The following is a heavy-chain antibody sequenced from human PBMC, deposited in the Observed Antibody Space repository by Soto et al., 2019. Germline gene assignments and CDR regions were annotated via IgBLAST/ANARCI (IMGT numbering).Heavy chain of an antibody. D-gene: IGHD6-13*01. CDR2: ISAYNGNT. V-gene: IGHV1-18*01. CDR3: ARSSGAADWFDP. Sequence: QVQLVQSGAEVKKPGASVKVSCKASGYTFTSYGISWVRQAPGQGLEWMGWISAYNGNTNYAQKLQGRVTMTTDTSTRTAYKELRSLTSADTPVYYHARSSGAADWFDPWGQGTLVTVSS. CDR1: GYTFTSYG. J-gene: IGHJ5*02.